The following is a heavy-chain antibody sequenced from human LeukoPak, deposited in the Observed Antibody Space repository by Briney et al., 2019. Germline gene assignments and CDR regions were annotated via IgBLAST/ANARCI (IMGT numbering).Heavy chain of an antibody. J-gene: IGHJ4*02. CDR1: GFTFSSYS. CDR3: ARAPMFTVAVPDY. Sequence: GGSLRLSCAASGFTFSSYSMNWVRQAPGKGLEWVSSISSSSSYIYYADSVKGRFTISRDNAKNSLYLQMNSLRAEDTAVYYCARAPMFTVAVPDYWGQGTLVTVS. CDR2: ISSSSSYI. D-gene: IGHD3-10*02. V-gene: IGHV3-21*01.